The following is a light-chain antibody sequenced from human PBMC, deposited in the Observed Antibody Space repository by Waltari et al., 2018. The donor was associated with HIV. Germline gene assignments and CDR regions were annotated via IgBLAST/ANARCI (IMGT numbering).Light chain of an antibody. CDR2: DNS. V-gene: IGLV2-11*01. CDR3: CSYADSYTLDV. J-gene: IGLJ1*01. CDR1: SMDVGGYNY. Sequence: QSALTQPRPVPGSPGQPVTISCPGPSMDVGGYNYVSWYQQQPGKAPNLMISDNSRRPSGVPDRCSGSKSGNTASLLSSGRQAEDEADYYCCSYADSYTLDVFGTGTKVTVL.